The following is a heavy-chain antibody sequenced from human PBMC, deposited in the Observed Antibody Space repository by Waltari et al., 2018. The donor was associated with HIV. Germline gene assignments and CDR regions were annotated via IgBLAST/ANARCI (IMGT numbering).Heavy chain of an antibody. V-gene: IGHV4-61*02. J-gene: IGHJ4*02. CDR1: GGSISSGSYY. CDR2: IYTSGST. CDR3: AREIVGATSRHDY. Sequence: QVQLQESCPGLVKPSQTLSLTCTLSGGSISSGSYYWSWIRQPAGKGLEWIGRIYTSGSTNYNPSLKSRVTISVDTSKNQFSLKLSSVTAADTAVYYCAREIVGATSRHDYWGQGTLVTVSS. D-gene: IGHD1-26*01.